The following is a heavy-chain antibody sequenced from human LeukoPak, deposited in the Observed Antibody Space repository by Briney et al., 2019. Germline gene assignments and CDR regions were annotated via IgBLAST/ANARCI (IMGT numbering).Heavy chain of an antibody. Sequence: GASVKVSCKASGYAFISYGIIWVRQAPGQGLEWVGWISAYKGNTNYAQKFQGRVTMTTDTSTNTAYMELRSLRSEDTAVYYCARVSSASGSSSLWGQGTLVTVSS. CDR2: ISAYKGNT. CDR1: GYAFISYG. CDR3: ARVSSASGSSSL. J-gene: IGHJ4*02. D-gene: IGHD3-10*01. V-gene: IGHV1-18*01.